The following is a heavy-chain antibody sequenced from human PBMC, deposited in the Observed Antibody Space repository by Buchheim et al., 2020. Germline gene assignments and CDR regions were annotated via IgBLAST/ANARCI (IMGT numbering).Heavy chain of an antibody. CDR3: ARGRSSGLVDYLDS. D-gene: IGHD3-22*01. Sequence: EVQLLESGGGLVQPGGSLRLSCAASGFTFSNYAMIWVRQAPGKGLEWVSTIVASYDGTFFADSVKGRFFLSRANSKNTVYLHMSSLRVDDTAVYYCARGRSSGLVDYLDSWGLGTL. CDR2: IVASYDGT. V-gene: IGHV3-23*01. CDR1: GFTFSNYA. J-gene: IGHJ4*02.